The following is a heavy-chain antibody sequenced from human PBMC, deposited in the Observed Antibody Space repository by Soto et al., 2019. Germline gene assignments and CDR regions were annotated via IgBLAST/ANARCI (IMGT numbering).Heavy chain of an antibody. D-gene: IGHD5-18*01. V-gene: IGHV4-34*01. Sequence: TSETLSLTCAVYGGSFSGYYWTWIRQPPGKGLEWIGEINHSGTINFNPSLKSRLTISLDTSKKHFSLKLSSVTAADTAVYYCARRIQLWFRAYYYYGMDVWGQGTTVTVSS. CDR2: INHSGTI. CDR3: ARRIQLWFRAYYYYGMDV. J-gene: IGHJ6*02. CDR1: GGSFSGYY.